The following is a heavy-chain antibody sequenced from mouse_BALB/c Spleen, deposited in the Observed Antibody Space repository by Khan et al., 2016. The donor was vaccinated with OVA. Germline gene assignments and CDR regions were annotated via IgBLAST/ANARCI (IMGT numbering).Heavy chain of an antibody. D-gene: IGHD2-2*01. Sequence: QVQLKQSGPELVKPGASVRISCKVSDYTFTSYYIYWVKQRPGKGLEGIGWIYPGNINNNYTERLKGKATLTQDKSTSPAFMHLSSLTSDDSAIYFCARGGYGACAYWGQGTLVTVSA. J-gene: IGHJ3*01. CDR3: ARGGYGACAY. V-gene: IGHV1S56*01. CDR2: IYPGNINN. CDR1: DYTFTSYY.